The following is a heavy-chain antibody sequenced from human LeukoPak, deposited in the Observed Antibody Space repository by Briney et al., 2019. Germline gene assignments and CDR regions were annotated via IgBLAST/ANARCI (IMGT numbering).Heavy chain of an antibody. J-gene: IGHJ6*03. V-gene: IGHV1-24*01. CDR1: GYTLTELS. Sequence: ASVKVFCKVSGYTLTELSMHWVRQAPGKGLEWMGGFDPEDGETIYAQKFQGRVTMTEDTSTDTAYMELSSLRSEDTAVYYCATYSVQYSSSRWGYYHYYMDVWGKGTTVTVSS. D-gene: IGHD6-6*01. CDR3: ATYSVQYSSSRWGYYHYYMDV. CDR2: FDPEDGET.